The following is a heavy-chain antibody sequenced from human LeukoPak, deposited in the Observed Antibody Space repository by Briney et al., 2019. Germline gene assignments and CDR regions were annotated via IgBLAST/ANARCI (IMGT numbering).Heavy chain of an antibody. D-gene: IGHD5-24*01. CDR2: IYYSGST. CDR3: ARVRDGYNFHAFDI. V-gene: IGHV4-61*05. CDR1: GGSISSSSYY. J-gene: IGHJ3*02. Sequence: SETLSLTCTVSGGSISSSSYYWGWIRQPPGKGLEWIGFIYYSGSTNYNPSLKSRVTISVDTSKNQFSLKLSSVTAADTALYYCARVRDGYNFHAFDIWGQGTMVTVSS.